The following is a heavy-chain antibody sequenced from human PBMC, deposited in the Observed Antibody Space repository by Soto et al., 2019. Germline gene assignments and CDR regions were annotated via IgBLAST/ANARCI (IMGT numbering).Heavy chain of an antibody. CDR2: IYYSGGT. V-gene: IGHV4-59*01. D-gene: IGHD2-2*01. J-gene: IGHJ1*01. CDR1: GGSISNYF. Sequence: QVQLQESGPGLVKPSETLSLTCTVSGGSISNYFWSWIRQPPGKGLEWIGDIYYSGGTNYNPSLKSRVTISVDTSKHQFSLKLSSVTAADMAVYYCARGGTAAGTEYFQYWGQGTLVTVSS. CDR3: ARGGTAAGTEYFQY.